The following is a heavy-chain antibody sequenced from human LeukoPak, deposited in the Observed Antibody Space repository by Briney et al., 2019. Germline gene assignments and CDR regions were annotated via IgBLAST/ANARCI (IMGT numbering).Heavy chain of an antibody. CDR1: GHPFAGHS. J-gene: IGHJ4*02. CDR2: INPKSGGT. V-gene: IGHV1-2*02. D-gene: IGHD1-14*01. Sequence: VASVKVSCKTSGHPFAGHSIDWVRQAPGQGLEWMGWINPKSGGTGYAQKFKGRVSMTWDTSFSTVYMELSSLMFDDTALYYCASWRGDCTAITCPKPLDYWGQGTLVTVSS. CDR3: ASWRGDCTAITCPKPLDY.